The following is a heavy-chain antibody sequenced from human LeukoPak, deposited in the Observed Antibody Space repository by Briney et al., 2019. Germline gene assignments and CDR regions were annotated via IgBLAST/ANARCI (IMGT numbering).Heavy chain of an antibody. CDR2: IYNDGSTT. J-gene: IGHJ5*02. CDR1: GFMFSKSW. D-gene: IGHD3-3*01. V-gene: IGHV3-74*01. CDR3: AKDQDFWSGYATHNWFDP. Sequence: GGSLRLSCAASGFMFSKSWMHWVRQVPGKGLVWVARIYNDGSTTNYADSVKGRFTISRDNAANTLFLQMDSLRAEDTAVYYCAKDQDFWSGYATHNWFDPWGQGTLVTVSS.